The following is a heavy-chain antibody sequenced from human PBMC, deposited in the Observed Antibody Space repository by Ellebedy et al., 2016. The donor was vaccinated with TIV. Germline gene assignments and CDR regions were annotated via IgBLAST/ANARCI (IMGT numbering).Heavy chain of an antibody. V-gene: IGHV3-7*03. CDR2: IKQDGSEK. Sequence: GESLKISCAASGFTFSSNWMSWVRQTPGKGLEWVAYIKQDGSEKYYVDSVKGRFTISRDNAKNSLYLQMNSLRAEDTVVYYCARGRSFNWGQGTLVTVSS. J-gene: IGHJ4*02. D-gene: IGHD3-10*01. CDR3: ARGRSFN. CDR1: GFTFSSNW.